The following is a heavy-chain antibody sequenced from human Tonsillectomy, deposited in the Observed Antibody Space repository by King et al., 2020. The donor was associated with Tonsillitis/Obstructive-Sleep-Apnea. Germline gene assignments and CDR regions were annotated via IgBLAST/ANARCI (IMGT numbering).Heavy chain of an antibody. Sequence: VTLRESGPALVKPTQTLTLTCTFSGFSLSTSGMCVSWIRQPPGKALEWLARIDWDEDKYYSTSLKTRLTISKATSKNQMVLTMTNMDPVDTATYYCARNGGITGTTGVMGFDYWGQGTLVTVSS. CDR1: GFSLSTSGMC. CDR2: IDWDEDK. J-gene: IGHJ4*02. V-gene: IGHV2-70*15. CDR3: ARNGGITGTTGVMGFDY. D-gene: IGHD1-20*01.